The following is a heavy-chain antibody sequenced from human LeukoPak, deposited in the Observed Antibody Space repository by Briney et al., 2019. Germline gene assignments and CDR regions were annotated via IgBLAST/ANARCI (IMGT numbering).Heavy chain of an antibody. J-gene: IGHJ6*02. V-gene: IGHV3-7*04. Sequence: GGSLRLSCAASGITFSGAYMTWVRQAPGKGLEWVANINPDGREKSYVDSVKGRFTISRDNAKDSLYLQMNSLRAEDTAVYYCARSRRVGTSPLYGTDVWGQGTTVTVSS. CDR2: INPDGREK. CDR1: GITFSGAY. CDR3: ARSRRVGTSPLYGTDV. D-gene: IGHD5-12*01.